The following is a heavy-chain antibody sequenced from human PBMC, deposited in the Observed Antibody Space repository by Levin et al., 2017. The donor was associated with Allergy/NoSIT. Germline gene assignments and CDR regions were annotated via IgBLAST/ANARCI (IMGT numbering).Heavy chain of an antibody. D-gene: IGHD6-19*01. J-gene: IGHJ4*02. CDR1: GGTFSSYA. CDR2: IIPIFGTA. V-gene: IGHV1-69*13. Sequence: SVKVSCKASGGTFSSYAISWVRQAPGQGLEWMGGIIPIFGTANYAQKFQGRVTITADESTSTAYMELSSLRSEDTAVYYCARGDSSGWYDFDYWGQGTLVTVSS. CDR3: ARGDSSGWYDFDY.